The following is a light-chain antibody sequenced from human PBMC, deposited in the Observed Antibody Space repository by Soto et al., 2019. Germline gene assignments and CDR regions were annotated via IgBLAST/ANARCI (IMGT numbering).Light chain of an antibody. J-gene: IGKJ1*01. CDR1: ESVTNY. V-gene: IGKV3-11*01. CDR3: QQYGSSPWT. Sequence: EIVLTQSPATLSLSPGERGTLSCRASESVTNYLAWYQQKPGQAPRLLVYDVSNRATGTPARFSGGGSGTDFTLTISNLEPEDFAVYYCQQYGSSPWTFGQGTKVDIK. CDR2: DVS.